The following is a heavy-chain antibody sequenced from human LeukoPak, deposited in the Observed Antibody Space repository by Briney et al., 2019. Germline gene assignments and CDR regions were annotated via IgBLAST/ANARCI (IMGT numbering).Heavy chain of an antibody. V-gene: IGHV1-2*02. D-gene: IGHD5-18*01. CDR2: INPNNGAT. CDR3: ARDCRLESGFSYGLGY. CDR1: GYTFNDYF. Sequence: ASVKVSCKASGYTFNDYFMHWVRQAPGQGLEWMGWINPNNGATNYAQKFQGRVTMTRDTSITTAYMELGSLRSDDTAVYYCARDCRLESGFSYGLGYWGQGTLLTVSS. J-gene: IGHJ4*02.